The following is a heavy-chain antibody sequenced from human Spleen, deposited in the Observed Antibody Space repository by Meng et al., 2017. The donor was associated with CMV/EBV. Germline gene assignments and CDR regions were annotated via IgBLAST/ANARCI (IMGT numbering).Heavy chain of an antibody. J-gene: IGHJ4*02. CDR1: GFTFSSYA. D-gene: IGHD2-2*01. CDR3: GKDGGDCSSTSCDYFDY. V-gene: IGHV3-23*01. CDR2: ISVSGGST. Sequence: GESLKISCGVSGFTFSSYAMSWVRQASGKGLEWVSAISVSGGSTNYADSVKGRFTISRDNSKNTLYLQMNSLRAEDTAVYYCGKDGGDCSSTSCDYFDYWGQGTLVTVSS.